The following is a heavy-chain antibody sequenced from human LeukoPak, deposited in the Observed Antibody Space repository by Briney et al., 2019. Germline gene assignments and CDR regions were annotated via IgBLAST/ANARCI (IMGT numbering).Heavy chain of an antibody. D-gene: IGHD3-10*01. Sequence: PGGSLRLSCAASGFTFSSYAMIWVRQAPGKGLEWVSTLSGGSSTTYYADSVKGRFTISRDNSKNTLYVQMNSLRAEDTAEYYCARILTISYGSGSYYPGAFDIWGQGTMVTVSS. J-gene: IGHJ3*02. CDR1: GFTFSSYA. V-gene: IGHV3-23*01. CDR2: LSGGSSTT. CDR3: ARILTISYGSGSYYPGAFDI.